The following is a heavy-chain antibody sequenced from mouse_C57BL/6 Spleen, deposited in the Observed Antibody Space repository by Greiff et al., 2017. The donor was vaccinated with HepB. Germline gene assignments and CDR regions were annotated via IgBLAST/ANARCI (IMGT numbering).Heavy chain of an antibody. CDR2: IHPNSGST. D-gene: IGHD1-1*01. CDR1: GYTFTSYW. J-gene: IGHJ1*03. V-gene: IGHV1-64*01. CDR3: ARADTTGVNWYFDV. Sequence: QVQLQQPGAELVKPGASVKLSCKASGYTFTSYWMHWVKQRPGQGLEWIGMIHPNSGSTNYNEKFKSKATLTVDKSSSTAYMQLSSLTSEDSAVYYCARADTTGVNWYFDVWGTGTTVTVSS.